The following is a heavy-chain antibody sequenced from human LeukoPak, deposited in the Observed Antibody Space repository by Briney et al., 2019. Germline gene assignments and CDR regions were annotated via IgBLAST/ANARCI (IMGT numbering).Heavy chain of an antibody. CDR2: ISGSGGST. J-gene: IGHJ4*02. Sequence: PGRSLRLSCAASGFTFSSYGMHWVRQAPGKGLEWVSAISGSGGSTYYADSVKGRFTISRDNSKNTLYLQMNSLRAEDTAVYYCAKGPWAVAGYFDYWGQGTLVTVSS. D-gene: IGHD6-19*01. CDR1: GFTFSSYG. CDR3: AKGPWAVAGYFDY. V-gene: IGHV3-23*01.